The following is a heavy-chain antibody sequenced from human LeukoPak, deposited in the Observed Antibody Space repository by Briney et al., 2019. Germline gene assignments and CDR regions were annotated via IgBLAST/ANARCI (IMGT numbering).Heavy chain of an antibody. CDR2: IYHSGST. CDR3: ARVGKQWLVLRGWFDP. D-gene: IGHD6-19*01. J-gene: IGHJ5*02. CDR1: GGSISSSSYY. V-gene: IGHV4-39*07. Sequence: SETLSLTCTVSGGSISSSSYYWGWIRQPPGKGLEWIGSIYHSGSTYYNPSLKSRVTISVDTSKNQFSLKLSSVTAADTAVYYCARVGKQWLVLRGWFDPWGQGTLVTVSS.